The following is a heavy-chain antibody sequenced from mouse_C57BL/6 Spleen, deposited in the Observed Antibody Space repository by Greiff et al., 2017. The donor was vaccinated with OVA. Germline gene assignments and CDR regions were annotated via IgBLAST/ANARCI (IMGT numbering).Heavy chain of an antibody. CDR1: GYSITSGYY. J-gene: IGHJ2*01. CDR2: ISYDGSN. V-gene: IGHV3-6*01. Sequence: EVKLVESGPGLVKPSQSLSLTCSVTGYSITSGYYWNWIRQFPGNKLEWMGYISYDGSNNYNPSLKNRISITRDTSKNQFFLKLNSVTTEDTATYYCARETGIYYGNSGFDYWGQGTTLTVSS. D-gene: IGHD2-1*01. CDR3: ARETGIYYGNSGFDY.